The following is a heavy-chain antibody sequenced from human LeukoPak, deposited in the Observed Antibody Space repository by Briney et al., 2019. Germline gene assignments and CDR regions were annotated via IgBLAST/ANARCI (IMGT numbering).Heavy chain of an antibody. Sequence: ASVKVSCKASGYIFINYYIHWVRQAPGQGLEWMGVINPSDGSTNYAQKYQDRVTMTRDTSTRTVYMQLSSLRSDDTAVYYCARVQRFLEWLSPLDYYYGMDVWGQGTTVTVSS. CDR3: ARVQRFLEWLSPLDYYYGMDV. V-gene: IGHV1-46*01. CDR1: GYIFINYY. CDR2: INPSDGST. D-gene: IGHD3-3*01. J-gene: IGHJ6*02.